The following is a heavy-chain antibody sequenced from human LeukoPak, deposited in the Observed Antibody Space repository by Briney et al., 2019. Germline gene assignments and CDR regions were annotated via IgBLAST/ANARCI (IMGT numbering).Heavy chain of an antibody. CDR1: GFTFRTYW. V-gene: IGHV3-21*01. Sequence: GGSLRLSCEASGFTFRTYWMSWVRQAPGKGLEWVSSISGSSSYIYYADSMKGRFTISRDNAKNSLYLQMNSLRAEDTAVYYCARDGPDYGDQYYFDYWGQGTLVTVSS. D-gene: IGHD4-17*01. CDR2: ISGSSSYI. J-gene: IGHJ4*02. CDR3: ARDGPDYGDQYYFDY.